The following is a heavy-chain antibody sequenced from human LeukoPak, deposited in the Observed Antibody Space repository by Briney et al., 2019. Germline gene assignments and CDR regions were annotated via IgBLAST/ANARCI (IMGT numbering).Heavy chain of an antibody. Sequence: PGGSLRLSCAASGFSFNDYTMHWVRQAPGKGLEWVSLISWDGISTHYADSVKGRFTVSRDNSKNTLYLQMNSLGAEDTAVYYCAREGDLLGYFDYWGQGTLVTVSS. CDR3: AREGDLLGYFDY. D-gene: IGHD3-16*01. CDR1: GFSFNDYT. V-gene: IGHV3-43*01. J-gene: IGHJ4*02. CDR2: ISWDGIST.